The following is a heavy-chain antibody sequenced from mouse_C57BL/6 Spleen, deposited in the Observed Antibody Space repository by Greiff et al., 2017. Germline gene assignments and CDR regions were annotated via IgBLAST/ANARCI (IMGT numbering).Heavy chain of an antibody. CDR1: GYSITSGYY. CDR3: ANDCSSYDYYAMDY. CDR2: ISYDGSN. D-gene: IGHD1-1*01. Sequence: DVQLQESGPGLVKPSQSLSLSCSVTGYSITSGYYWNWIRQLPGNKLEWMGYISYDGSNNYNPSLKNRISITRDTSKNQFFLKLHSVTTEDTATYYCANDCSSYDYYAMDYWGQGTSVTVSS. J-gene: IGHJ4*01. V-gene: IGHV3-6*01.